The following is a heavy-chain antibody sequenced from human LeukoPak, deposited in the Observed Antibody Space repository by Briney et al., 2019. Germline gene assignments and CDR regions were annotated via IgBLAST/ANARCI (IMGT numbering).Heavy chain of an antibody. Sequence: SDTLSLTCAVYGRSFSGYYWRWIRHPPGKGRECIGEINHSRSTNYKPSLKSRVTISVDTSKNPCSRKLSSVTAADTAVYYCARGVLQSRSWGYWGEGTLVTVSS. CDR2: INHSRST. V-gene: IGHV4-34*01. D-gene: IGHD6-13*01. CDR1: GRSFSGYY. J-gene: IGHJ4*02. CDR3: ARGVLQSRSWGY.